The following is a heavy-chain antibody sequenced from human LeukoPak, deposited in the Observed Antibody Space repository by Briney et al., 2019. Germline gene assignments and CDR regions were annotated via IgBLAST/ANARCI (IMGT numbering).Heavy chain of an antibody. V-gene: IGHV4-59*08. CDR1: GGSINGYY. Sequence: PSETLSLTCTVFGGSINGYYWSWIRQPPGKGLEWIGYIYYSGNTNYNSSLKSRVSISVDTSKNQFSLNLSSVTAADTAVYYCARLHFAAAEEFDPWGQGTLVTVSS. D-gene: IGHD6-13*01. CDR3: ARLHFAAAEEFDP. J-gene: IGHJ5*02. CDR2: IYYSGNT.